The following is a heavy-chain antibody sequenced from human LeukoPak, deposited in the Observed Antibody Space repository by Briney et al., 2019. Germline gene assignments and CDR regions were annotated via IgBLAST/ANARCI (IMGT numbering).Heavy chain of an antibody. J-gene: IGHJ4*02. CDR2: ISGDNGKT. CDR3: ARLAWGRLDY. CDR1: GYIFTSYG. V-gene: IGHV1-18*01. D-gene: IGHD7-27*01. Sequence: GASVKVSCKVSGYIFTSYGISWVRQAPGQGLEWMGWISGDNGKTNYAQKFQGRVTMTRDTSISTAYMELSRLRSDDTAVYYCARLAWGRLDYWGQGTLVTVSS.